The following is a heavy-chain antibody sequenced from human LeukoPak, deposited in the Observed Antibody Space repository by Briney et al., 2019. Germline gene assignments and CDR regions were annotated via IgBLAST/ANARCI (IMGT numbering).Heavy chain of an antibody. CDR1: VYSFISFY. Sequence: ASVKVSFKASVYSFISFYIHWVRQAPGRGLEWMGVINPSGGSTAYAQQFQGRVTMTRDTSTSTVYMELSSLRSEDTAVYYCARHSLIGTTPFDYWGQGTLVTVSS. CDR2: INPSGGST. CDR3: ARHSLIGTTPFDY. J-gene: IGHJ4*02. V-gene: IGHV1-46*01. D-gene: IGHD1-20*01.